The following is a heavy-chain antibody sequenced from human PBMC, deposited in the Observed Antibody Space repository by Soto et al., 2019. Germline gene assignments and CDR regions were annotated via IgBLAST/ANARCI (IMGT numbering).Heavy chain of an antibody. CDR3: AKSSGSRFDY. Sequence: GGSLRLSCAASGFTFSRHTMHWVRQAPGKGLEWVALIWFDGDYKYYADSVKGRFTISRDNSKNTLYLQMNSLRAEDTAVYYCAKSSGSRFDYWGQGTLVTVSS. V-gene: IGHV3-30*04. CDR1: GFTFSRHT. J-gene: IGHJ4*02. CDR2: IWFDGDYK.